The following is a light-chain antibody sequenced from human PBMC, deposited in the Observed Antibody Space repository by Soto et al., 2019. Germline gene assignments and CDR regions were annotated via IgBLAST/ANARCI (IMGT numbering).Light chain of an antibody. CDR3: MQALQIPGT. CDR2: LGS. Sequence: DIVMTQSPLSLPVTPGEPASISCRSSQSLLHSNGYNYLDWYLQKPGQSPQLLIYLGSNRASGVPDRFSGSGSGTDFTLKISRVEAEDVGVYYCMQALQIPGTCGPGTKVDIK. V-gene: IGKV2-28*01. CDR1: QSLLHSNGYNY. J-gene: IGKJ3*01.